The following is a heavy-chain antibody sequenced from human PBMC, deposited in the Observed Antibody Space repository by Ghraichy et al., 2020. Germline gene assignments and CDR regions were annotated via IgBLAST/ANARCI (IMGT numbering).Heavy chain of an antibody. J-gene: IGHJ6*03. CDR2: ISYDGSNK. CDR1: GFTFSSYG. D-gene: IGHD1-14*01. CDR3: ARAARSTDYYYYYMDV. Sequence: GGSLRLSCAASGFTFSSYGMHWVRQAPGKGLEWVAVISYDGSNKYYADSVKGRFTISRDNSKNTLYLQMNSLRAEDTAVYYCARAARSTDYYYYYMDVWGKGTTVTVSS. V-gene: IGHV3-30*03.